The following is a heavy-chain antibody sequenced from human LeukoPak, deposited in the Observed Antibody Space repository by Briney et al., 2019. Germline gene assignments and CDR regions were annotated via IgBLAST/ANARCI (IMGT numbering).Heavy chain of an antibody. J-gene: IGHJ4*02. D-gene: IGHD6-13*01. CDR1: GGSFSESY. Sequence: SETLSLTCSVYGGSFSESYWSWIRQPPGKGLEWIGEINHSGSTNYNPSLKSRVTISVDTSKNQFSLKLSSVTAADTAVYYCARYAAAAQGIDYWGQGTLVTVSS. V-gene: IGHV4-34*01. CDR3: ARYAAAAQGIDY. CDR2: INHSGST.